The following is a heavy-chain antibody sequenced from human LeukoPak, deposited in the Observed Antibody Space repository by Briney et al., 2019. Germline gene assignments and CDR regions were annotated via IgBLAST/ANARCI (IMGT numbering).Heavy chain of an antibody. D-gene: IGHD3-3*01. CDR2: INQSGSA. V-gene: IGHV4-34*01. CDR1: GGSFSDYY. Sequence: PSETLSLTCAVYGGSFSDYYWSWIRQPPGKGLEWIGEINQSGSANYNPSLKSRVTISVDTSKNQFSLKLSSVTAADTAVYYCARVAITIFGVVIISVRRFDYWGQGTLVTVSS. J-gene: IGHJ4*02. CDR3: ARVAITIFGVVIISVRRFDY.